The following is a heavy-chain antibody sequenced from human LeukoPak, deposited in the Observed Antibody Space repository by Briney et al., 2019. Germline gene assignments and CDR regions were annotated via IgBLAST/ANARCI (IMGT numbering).Heavy chain of an antibody. V-gene: IGHV4-31*03. CDR2: IYYSGST. Sequence: PSQTLSLTCTVSGGSITSGGYYWSWIRQHPGKGLEWIGYIYYSGSTYYNPSLRSRVTISVDTSKNQFSLKLSSVTAADTAVYYCARSPFTYGDYEGIDYWGQGTLVTVSS. J-gene: IGHJ4*02. D-gene: IGHD4-17*01. CDR1: GGSITSGGYY. CDR3: ARSPFTYGDYEGIDY.